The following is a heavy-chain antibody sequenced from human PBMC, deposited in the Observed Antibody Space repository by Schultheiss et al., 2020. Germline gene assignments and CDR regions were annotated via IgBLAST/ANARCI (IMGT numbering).Heavy chain of an antibody. V-gene: IGHV3-9*01. Sequence: SLKISCAASGFTFDDYAMHWVRQAPGKGLEWVSGISWNSGSIHYADSVKGRFTISRDNAKNSLYLQMNSLRTEDTALYYCAKADHYDILTAYSDWCQGTLVTVSS. J-gene: IGHJ1*01. CDR2: ISWNSGSI. CDR3: AKADHYDILTAYSD. D-gene: IGHD3-9*01. CDR1: GFTFDDYA.